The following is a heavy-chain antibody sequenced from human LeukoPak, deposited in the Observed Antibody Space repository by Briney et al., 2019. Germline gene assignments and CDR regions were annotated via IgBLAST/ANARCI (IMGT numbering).Heavy chain of an antibody. D-gene: IGHD2-2*01. CDR3: ARASGIVVVPAATELDY. CDR1: GGTFSSYA. V-gene: IGHV1-69*05. Sequence: SVKVSCKASGGTFSSYAISWVRQAPGQGLEWMGGIIPIFGTANYAQKFQGRVTITTDESTSTAYMELSSLRSEDTAVYYCARASGIVVVPAATELDYWGQGTLVTVSS. CDR2: IIPIFGTA. J-gene: IGHJ4*02.